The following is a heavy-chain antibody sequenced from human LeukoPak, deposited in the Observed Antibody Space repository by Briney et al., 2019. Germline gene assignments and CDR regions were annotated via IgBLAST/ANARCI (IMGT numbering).Heavy chain of an antibody. V-gene: IGHV4-4*07. CDR1: GASISESY. J-gene: IGHJ5*02. CDR3: ARSDCYGGNCYTFRFDR. Sequence: SETLSLTCTVSGASISESYWSWIRQPAGKGLECIGHLYPGVTTSYNASLRSRVAISVDTSRNEISLPLTSVTGADTAVYYCARSDCYGGNCYTFRFDRWGQGTEVVVSS. D-gene: IGHD2-15*01. CDR2: LYPGVTT.